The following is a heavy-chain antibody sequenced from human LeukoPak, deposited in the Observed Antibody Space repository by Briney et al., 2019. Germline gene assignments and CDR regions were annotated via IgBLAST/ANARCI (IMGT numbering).Heavy chain of an antibody. CDR1: GGSISSRSHS. Sequence: SETLSLTCTVSGGSISSRSHSWGWIRQPPGKGLEWIGSLYYSGSTFYNPSLKSRVTISVDTSKNQFSLKLRSVTAADTAMFYCARLYGNFQNYYDYWGQGTLVAVSS. V-gene: IGHV4-39*07. D-gene: IGHD1-7*01. J-gene: IGHJ4*02. CDR2: LYYSGST. CDR3: ARLYGNFQNYYDY.